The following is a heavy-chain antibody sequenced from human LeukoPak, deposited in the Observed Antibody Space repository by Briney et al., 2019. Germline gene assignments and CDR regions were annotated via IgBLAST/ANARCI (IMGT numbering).Heavy chain of an antibody. V-gene: IGHV4-59*01. J-gene: IGHJ5*02. CDR1: GGSINSYY. Sequence: SETLSLTCTVSGGSINSYYWSWIRQPPGKGLEWIGNIYYSGSTNYNPSLKSRVTISVDTSKNQFSLKLSSVTAADTAVYYCAGGSTAPTGWFDPWGQGTLVTVSS. CDR2: IYYSGST. D-gene: IGHD5-18*01. CDR3: AGGSTAPTGWFDP.